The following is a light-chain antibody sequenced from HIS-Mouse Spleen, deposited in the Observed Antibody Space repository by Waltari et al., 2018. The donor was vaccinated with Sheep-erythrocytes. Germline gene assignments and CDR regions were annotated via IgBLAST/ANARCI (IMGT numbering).Light chain of an antibody. CDR3: QQANSFPIT. CDR1: QGISSY. Sequence: AIRMTQSPSSFSASTGDRVTITCRASQGISSYLAWYQQKQGKAPKLLIYAASTLQVGVPSRFSGSGSGTDFTLTISCLQAEDFATYYCQQANSFPITFGQGTRLEIK. V-gene: IGKV1-8*01. CDR2: AAS. J-gene: IGKJ5*01.